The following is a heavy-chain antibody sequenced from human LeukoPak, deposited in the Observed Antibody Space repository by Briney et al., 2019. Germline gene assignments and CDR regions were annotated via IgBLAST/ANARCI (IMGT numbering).Heavy chain of an antibody. Sequence: PSETLSLTCTVSGGSISSYYWSWIRQPPGKGLEWIGYIYYSGSTNYNPSLKSRVTISVDTSKNQFSLKLSSVTAADTAVYYCARHYHDSTPIDYWGQGTLVTVSS. CDR1: GGSISSYY. CDR3: ARHYHDSTPIDY. V-gene: IGHV4-59*08. D-gene: IGHD3-22*01. CDR2: IYYSGST. J-gene: IGHJ4*02.